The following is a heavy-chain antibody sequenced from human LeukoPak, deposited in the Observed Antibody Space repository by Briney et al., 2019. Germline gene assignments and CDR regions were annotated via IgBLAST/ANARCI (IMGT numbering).Heavy chain of an antibody. CDR3: ARDVAIFGVVFWYY. V-gene: IGHV1-18*01. D-gene: IGHD3-3*01. CDR2: ISAYNGNT. Sequence: GASVKVSCKASGYTFTSYGISWVRQAPGQGLEWMGWISAYNGNTNYAQKLQGRVTMTTDTSTSTAYMELRSLRSDDTAVYYCARDVAIFGVVFWYYWGQGTLVTVSS. CDR1: GYTFTSYG. J-gene: IGHJ4*02.